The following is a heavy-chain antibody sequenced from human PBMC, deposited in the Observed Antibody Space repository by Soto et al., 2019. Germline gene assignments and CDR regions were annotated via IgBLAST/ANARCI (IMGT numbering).Heavy chain of an antibody. J-gene: IGHJ4*02. V-gene: IGHV1-46*03. CDR2: VNATGGST. D-gene: IGHD6-25*01. CDR3: ARHLAAGDS. CDR1: GYTFTSYY. Sequence: QVQLVQSGAEVKKPGASVRVSCKASGYTFTSYYIHWVRQAPGQGLEWMAIVNATGGSTNYAQKFQGRITVTFDTSTSTVFMELNSLRYEDTAVYYCARHLAAGDSWGQGTLVTVSS.